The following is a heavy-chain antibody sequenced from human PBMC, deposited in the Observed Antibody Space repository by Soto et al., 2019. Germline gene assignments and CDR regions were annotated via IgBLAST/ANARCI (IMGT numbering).Heavy chain of an antibody. D-gene: IGHD1-1*01. Sequence: QVQLQQWGAGLLKPSETLSLTCAVYGGSFSGYYWSWIRQPPGKGLEWIGEINHSGSTNYTPSLTRRVTISVDTSKNQFSLKLSPVTAADTAVYYCARRLERRSAFDIWGQGTMVTVSS. CDR1: GGSFSGYY. CDR2: INHSGST. CDR3: ARRLERRSAFDI. J-gene: IGHJ3*02. V-gene: IGHV4-34*01.